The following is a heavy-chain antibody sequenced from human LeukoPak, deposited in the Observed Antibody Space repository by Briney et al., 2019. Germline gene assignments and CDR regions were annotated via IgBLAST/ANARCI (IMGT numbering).Heavy chain of an antibody. J-gene: IGHJ4*02. CDR1: GGTFSNYA. CDR3: ARDHSSGYTYGGDY. V-gene: IGHV1-69*04. D-gene: IGHD5-18*01. Sequence: SVKVSCKASGGTFSNYAISWMRQAPGQGLEWMGRIIPILRIANYAQKFQGRVTITADISTSTAYMELSSLRSEDTAVYYCARDHSSGYTYGGDYWGQGTLVTVSS. CDR2: IIPILRIA.